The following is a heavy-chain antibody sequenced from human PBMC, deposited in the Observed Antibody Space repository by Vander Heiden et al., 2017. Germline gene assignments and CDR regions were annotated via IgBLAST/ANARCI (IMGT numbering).Heavy chain of an antibody. CDR2: IYYSGST. D-gene: IGHD6-19*01. Sequence: QLQLQDSGSGLVTPSETLSLTCAVSGGFISSSSYYWGWIRQPPGNGLEWIGSIYYSGSTYYNPSLKSRVTISVDTSKNQFSLKLSSVTAADTAVYYCARLEYGIAVANFDYWGQGTLVTVSS. J-gene: IGHJ4*02. CDR1: GGFISSSSYY. V-gene: IGHV4-39*01. CDR3: ARLEYGIAVANFDY.